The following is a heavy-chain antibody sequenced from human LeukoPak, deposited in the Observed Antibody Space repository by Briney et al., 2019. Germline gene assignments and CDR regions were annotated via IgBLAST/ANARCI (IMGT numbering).Heavy chain of an antibody. J-gene: IGHJ4*02. CDR1: GGSISSYY. V-gene: IGHV4-59*01. Sequence: SEILSLTCTVSGGSISSYYWSWIRQPPGKGLEWIGYIYYSGSTNYNPSLKSRVTISVDTSKNQFSLKLSSVTAADTAMYYCARGDSSGWYGGYFDYWGQGTLVTVSS. CDR3: ARGDSSGWYGGYFDY. CDR2: IYYSGST. D-gene: IGHD6-19*01.